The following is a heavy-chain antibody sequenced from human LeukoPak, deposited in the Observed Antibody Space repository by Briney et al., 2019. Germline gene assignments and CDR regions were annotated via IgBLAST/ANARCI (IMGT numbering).Heavy chain of an antibody. V-gene: IGHV3-53*01. CDR2: IYSGGST. CDR3: ARDSYYGSGSYYRYTFDY. Sequence: GGSLRLSCAASGFTVSSNYVSWVRQAPGKGLEWVSVIYSGGSTYYADSVKGRFTISRDNSKNTLYLQMNSLRAEDTAVYYCARDSYYGSGSYYRYTFDYWGQGTLVTVSS. J-gene: IGHJ4*02. D-gene: IGHD3-10*01. CDR1: GFTVSSNY.